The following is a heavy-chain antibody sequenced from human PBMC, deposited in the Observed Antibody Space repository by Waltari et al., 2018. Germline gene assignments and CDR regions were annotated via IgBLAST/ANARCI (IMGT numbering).Heavy chain of an antibody. J-gene: IGHJ4*02. CDR1: GFTFRNFA. Sequence: EVQLLESGGGLVQPGGSLRLSCLASGFTFRNFAMRWVRQAPGKGLEWVSTFSGSGDSTFYGDSVKGRFAISRDNSKNTLYLQMNSLRAEDTAVYYCAKGYYAFWTGYGVFAYWGQGALVTVSS. CDR3: AKGYYAFWTGYGVFAY. V-gene: IGHV3-23*01. CDR2: FSGSGDST. D-gene: IGHD3-3*01.